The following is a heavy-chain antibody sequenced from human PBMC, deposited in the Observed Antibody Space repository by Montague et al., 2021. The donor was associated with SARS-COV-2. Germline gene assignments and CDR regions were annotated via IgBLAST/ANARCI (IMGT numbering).Heavy chain of an antibody. CDR2: IYYSGST. CDR1: GDSISNYS. V-gene: IGHV4-59*08. D-gene: IGHD3-22*01. Sequence: SETLSLTCSVSGDSISNYSWSWIRQSPGKGLEWIGYIYYSGSTNYNPSLTSRVTISVDTSKNQFSLKQSSVTAADTAVYYCARFPTSYYYDSKAAPATPDAFDIWGQGTMVTVSS. J-gene: IGHJ3*02. CDR3: ARFPTSYYYDSKAAPATPDAFDI.